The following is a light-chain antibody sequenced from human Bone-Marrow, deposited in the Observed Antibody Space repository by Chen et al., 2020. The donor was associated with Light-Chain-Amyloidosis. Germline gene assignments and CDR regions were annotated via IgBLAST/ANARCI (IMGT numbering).Light chain of an antibody. V-gene: IGKV1-5*03. CDR1: QSISSW. Sequence: DIQMTPSPSTLSASVGDRVTITCRASQSISSWLAWYQQKPGKAPKLLIYKASTLESGVPSRYSGSGSGKEFAITISSLQPADFATYYCQQYHDYSPWAFGQGTKVEV. CDR2: KAS. CDR3: QQYHDYSPWA. J-gene: IGKJ1*01.